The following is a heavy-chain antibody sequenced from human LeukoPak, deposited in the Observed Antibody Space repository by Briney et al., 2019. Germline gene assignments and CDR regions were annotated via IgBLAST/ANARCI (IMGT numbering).Heavy chain of an antibody. Sequence: SETLSLTCTVSGGSISSYYWSWIRQPPGKGLEWIGYIYYSGSTNYNPSLKSRVTISVDTSKNQFSLKLSSVTAADTAVYYCARAELDYYGSGSYLGPYYFDYWGQGTLVTVSS. CDR2: IYYSGST. J-gene: IGHJ4*02. V-gene: IGHV4-59*12. D-gene: IGHD3-10*01. CDR3: ARAELDYYGSGSYLGPYYFDY. CDR1: GGSISSYY.